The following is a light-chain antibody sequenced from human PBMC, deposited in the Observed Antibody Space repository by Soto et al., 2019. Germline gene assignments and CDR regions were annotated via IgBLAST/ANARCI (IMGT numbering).Light chain of an antibody. CDR1: KTDSGLYDF. Sequence: SALTQPPSAAGSAGQSVTIACTATKTDSGLYDFVSGYQHHPGKAPRLIISEVVQRPSGVPDRFSGSKSGRAASLTVTVPHAADEGDYVCKSYGGSNSDVFGRGTKVTV. J-gene: IGLJ1*01. CDR3: KSYGGSNSDV. CDR2: EVV. V-gene: IGLV2-8*01.